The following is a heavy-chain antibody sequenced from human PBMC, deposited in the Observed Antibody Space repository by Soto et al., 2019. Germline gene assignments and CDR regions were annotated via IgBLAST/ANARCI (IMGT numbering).Heavy chain of an antibody. CDR1: GGTFSSYT. V-gene: IGHV1-69*02. J-gene: IGHJ4*02. D-gene: IGHD2-15*01. CDR2: IIPILGIA. CDR3: ASLQGGGKGPRFDY. Sequence: QVQLVQSGAEVKKPGSSVKVSCKASGGTFSSYTISWVRQAPGQGLEWMGRIIPILGIANYAQKFQGRVTITADKSTSTAYMVLSSRRSEDTAVYYCASLQGGGKGPRFDYWGQGTLVTVSS.